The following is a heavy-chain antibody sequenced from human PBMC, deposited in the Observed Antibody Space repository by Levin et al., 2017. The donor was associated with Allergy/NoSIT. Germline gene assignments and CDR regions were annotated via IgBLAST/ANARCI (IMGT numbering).Heavy chain of an antibody. CDR3: AKDRESGGYAQLAAN. D-gene: IGHD1-26*01. CDR1: GFTVSSNF. V-gene: IGHV3-66*01. J-gene: IGHJ4*02. CDR2: IYIGGNT. Sequence: GGSLRLSCAASGFTVSSNFMSWVRQAPGKGLEWVSVIYIGGNTYYADSVKGRFTSSRDNSKNTVYLQMNSLRAEDTAVYYCAKDRESGGYAQLAANWGQGTLVTVSS.